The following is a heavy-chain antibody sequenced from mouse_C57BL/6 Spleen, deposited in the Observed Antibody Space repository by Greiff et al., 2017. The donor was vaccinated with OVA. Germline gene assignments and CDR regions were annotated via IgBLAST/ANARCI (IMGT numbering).Heavy chain of an antibody. V-gene: IGHV1-63*01. Sequence: QVQLQQSGAELVRPGTSVKMSCKASGYTFTNYWIGWAKQRPGHGLEWIGDIYPGGGYTNYNEKFKGKATLTAEKSSSTAYMQFSSLTSEDSAIYYCAIYYDYDWFAYWGQGTLVTVSA. D-gene: IGHD2-4*01. CDR3: AIYYDYDWFAY. CDR1: GYTFTNYW. CDR2: IYPGGGYT. J-gene: IGHJ3*01.